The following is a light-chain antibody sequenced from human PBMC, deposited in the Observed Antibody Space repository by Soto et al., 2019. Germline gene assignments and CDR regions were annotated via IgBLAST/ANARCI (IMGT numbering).Light chain of an antibody. V-gene: IGKV1-9*01. CDR1: QGISSY. J-gene: IGKJ1*01. Sequence: DIQLTQSPSFLSASVGDRVTITCRASQGISSYLAWYQQKPGKAPKLLISTASTLQSGVPSRFSGSGSGTEFTLTISSLQPEDFATYYCLQYNSYPWTFGQGTKVDIK. CDR3: LQYNSYPWT. CDR2: TAS.